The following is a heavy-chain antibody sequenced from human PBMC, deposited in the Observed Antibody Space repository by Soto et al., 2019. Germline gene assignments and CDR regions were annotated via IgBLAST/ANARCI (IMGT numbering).Heavy chain of an antibody. CDR3: ARDKGRGQLGGNYYYALDV. D-gene: IGHD1-1*01. Sequence: QVQLEQSGAEVLKPGSSVKLSCKTSGDTFDTFAISWVRQAPGQGLEWMGGIIPIFRTPDYAQKFQGRVTITADVSTSTAYMKLSSLRSEDTAVYYCARDKGRGQLGGNYYYALDVWGQGTTVTVSS. V-gene: IGHV1-69*12. CDR2: IIPIFRTP. J-gene: IGHJ6*02. CDR1: GDTFDTFA.